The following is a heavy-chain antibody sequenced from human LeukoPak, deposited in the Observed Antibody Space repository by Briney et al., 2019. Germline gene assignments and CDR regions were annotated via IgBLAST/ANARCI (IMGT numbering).Heavy chain of an antibody. D-gene: IGHD2-15*01. J-gene: IGHJ4*02. Sequence: SETLSLTCTVSGGSISNYFWSWIRQPPGKGLEWIGYVYYTGSTNYNPSFKSRVIMSVDTSKNQFSLNLTSVTAADTAVYYCARDSFCRGGSCRGTPSLFDSWGQGTLVTVSS. CDR3: ARDSFCRGGSCRGTPSLFDS. CDR1: GGSISNYF. CDR2: VYYTGST. V-gene: IGHV4-59*01.